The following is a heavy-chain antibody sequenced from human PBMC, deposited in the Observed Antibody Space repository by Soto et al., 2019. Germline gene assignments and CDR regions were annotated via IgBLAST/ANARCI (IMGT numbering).Heavy chain of an antibody. CDR1: GFTFSIFG. V-gene: IGHV3-30*03. CDR2: LSYDGTYK. J-gene: IGHJ6*02. Sequence: QEHLVQSGGGVVQPGGSLRLSCDASGFTFSIFGMHWVRXXPXXXXXXXXVLSYDGTYKYYADSVKGRFTISRDNSKNMLFLQMNSLXXXXXXXXXXXXXXXXXXXXXXXXXXVWGQGTAVTVSS. CDR3: XXXXXXXXXXXXXXXXV.